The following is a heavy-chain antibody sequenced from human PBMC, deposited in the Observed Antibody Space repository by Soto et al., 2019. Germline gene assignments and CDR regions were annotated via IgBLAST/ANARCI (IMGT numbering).Heavy chain of an antibody. CDR1: GAPFIRGGLA. Sequence: PRSFTWAVFGAPFIRGGLAGSGVRRPPGKDLGRIGSIYQSGGTYSNPSLKSRVTISVDRSKNQFSLKLSSVTAADTAVYYCARDLAPLGQGTLVTVSS. CDR2: IYQSGGT. J-gene: IGHJ5*02. D-gene: IGHD5-12*01. V-gene: IGHV4-30-2*01. CDR3: ARDLAP.